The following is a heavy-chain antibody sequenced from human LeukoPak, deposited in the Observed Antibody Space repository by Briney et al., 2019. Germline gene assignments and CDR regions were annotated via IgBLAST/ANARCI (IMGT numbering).Heavy chain of an antibody. V-gene: IGHV3-74*03. Sequence: PGGSLRLSCAASGFTFSSYWMYWVRHVPGRGLVWVSRITSDGSDTTYADSVKGRFTISRDNSRNTLYLQMSSLRAEDTAVYYCAKDQLGSPIIDYWGQGTLVTVSS. CDR1: GFTFSSYW. CDR2: ITSDGSDT. D-gene: IGHD3-10*01. J-gene: IGHJ4*02. CDR3: AKDQLGSPIIDY.